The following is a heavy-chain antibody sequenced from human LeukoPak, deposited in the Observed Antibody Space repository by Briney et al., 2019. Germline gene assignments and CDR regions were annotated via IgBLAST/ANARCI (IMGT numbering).Heavy chain of an antibody. D-gene: IGHD3-22*01. J-gene: IGHJ4*02. CDR3: ARRRGHYDSSGDLLPYHIDY. CDR2: IYYSGNT. V-gene: IGHV4-30-4*01. CDR1: GGSIRSGDYY. Sequence: PSQTLSLTCTVSGGSIRSGDYYWSWIRQPPGKGLEWIGYIYYSGNTYYNPSLKSRVTISVDTSKNQFSLKLSSVTATDTAVYYCARRRGHYDSSGDLLPYHIDYWGQGTLVTVSS.